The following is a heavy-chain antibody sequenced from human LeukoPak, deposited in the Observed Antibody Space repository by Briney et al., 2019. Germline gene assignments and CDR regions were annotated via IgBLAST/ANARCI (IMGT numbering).Heavy chain of an antibody. J-gene: IGHJ4*02. CDR1: GFTFSSYS. CDR2: ISSSASYI. Sequence: PGGSLRLSCAASGFTFSSYSMNWVRQAPGRGLEWVASISSSASYIFYADSVKGRFTISRDNAKNTLYLQMNSLRVEDTAVYYCARDLRSAADYWGQGTLVTVSS. CDR3: ARDLRSAADY. V-gene: IGHV3-21*01.